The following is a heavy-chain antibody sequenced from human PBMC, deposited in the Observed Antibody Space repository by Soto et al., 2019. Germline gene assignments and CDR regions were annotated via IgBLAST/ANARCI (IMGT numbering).Heavy chain of an antibody. CDR1: GDSVSDNSAA. Sequence: SQPLSLTCAISGDSVSDNSAAWNWIRQSPSRGLEWLGRTYYRSKWYNDYAVSVKSRITVTPDTSKNQFSLHLNSVTPEDTAVYYCARDRCYDGTCYSASDSWGQGTLVTVSS. CDR2: TYYRSKWYN. D-gene: IGHD2-15*01. J-gene: IGHJ5*01. V-gene: IGHV6-1*01. CDR3: ARDRCYDGTCYSASDS.